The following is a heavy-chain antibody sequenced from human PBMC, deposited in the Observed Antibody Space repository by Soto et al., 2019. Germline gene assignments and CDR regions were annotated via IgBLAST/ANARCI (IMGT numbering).Heavy chain of an antibody. CDR3: ARARYYYDSSGRPPYYFDY. CDR2: ISWNSGSI. D-gene: IGHD3-22*01. Sequence: GGSLRLSCAASGFTFDDYAMHWVRQAPGKGLEWVSGISWNSGSIGYADSVKGRFTISRDNSKNTLYLQMNSLRAEDTAVYYCARARYYYDSSGRPPYYFDYWGQGTLVTVSS. V-gene: IGHV3-9*01. CDR1: GFTFDDYA. J-gene: IGHJ4*02.